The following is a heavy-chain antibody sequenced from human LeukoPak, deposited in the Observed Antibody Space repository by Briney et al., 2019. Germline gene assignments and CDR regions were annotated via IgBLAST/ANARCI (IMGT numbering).Heavy chain of an antibody. Sequence: GESLKISCKGSGNSFTSYWIGWVRQMPGKGLEWMGIIYPGDSDTRYSPSFQGQVTISADKSISTAYLQWSSLKASDTAMYYCARAGDRLLWFGELGWFDPWGQGTLVTVSS. V-gene: IGHV5-51*01. D-gene: IGHD3-10*01. J-gene: IGHJ5*02. CDR2: IYPGDSDT. CDR1: GNSFTSYW. CDR3: ARAGDRLLWFGELGWFDP.